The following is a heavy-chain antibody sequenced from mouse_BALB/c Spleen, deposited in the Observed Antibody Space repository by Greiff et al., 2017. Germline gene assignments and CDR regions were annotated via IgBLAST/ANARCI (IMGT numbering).Heavy chain of an antibody. CDR3: ARGREVLKFITTVGGYFDY. J-gene: IGHJ2*01. Sequence: EVQGVESGGGLVKPGGSLKLSCAASGFTFSSYAMSWVRQTPEKRLEWVASISSGGSTYYPDSVKGRFTISRDNARNILYLQMSSLRSEDTAMYYCARGREVLKFITTVGGYFDYWGQGTTLTVSS. CDR2: ISSGGST. D-gene: IGHD1-1*01. CDR1: GFTFSSYA. V-gene: IGHV5-6-5*01.